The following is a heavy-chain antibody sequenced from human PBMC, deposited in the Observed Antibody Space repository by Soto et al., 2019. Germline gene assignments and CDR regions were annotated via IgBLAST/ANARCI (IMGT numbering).Heavy chain of an antibody. V-gene: IGHV4-4*02. CDR1: GGSISTSNW. J-gene: IGHJ4*02. Sequence: QVQLQESGPGLVKPSGTLSLTCAVSGGSISTSNWWRWVRQPPGKGLEWIGEVYRTGSTNYNPSLESRLTISVDKAKNPFSLKLASVTAADTAVYYCASARATIAAAAIFDCWGQGTLVTVSS. CDR3: ASARATIAAAAIFDC. D-gene: IGHD6-13*01. CDR2: VYRTGST.